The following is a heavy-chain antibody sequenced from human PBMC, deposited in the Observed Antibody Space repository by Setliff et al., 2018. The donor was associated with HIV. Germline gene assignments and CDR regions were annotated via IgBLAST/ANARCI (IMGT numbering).Heavy chain of an antibody. CDR3: ASRIYYYDESRVLREEGFVP. V-gene: IGHV4-38-2*02. CDR2: IYHTGRT. D-gene: IGHD3-22*01. CDR1: GYFISNGYY. J-gene: IGHJ5*02. Sequence: SETLSLTCSVSGYFISNGYYWTWIRQPPGKGLEWTGSIYHTGRTYYNRSLESRLTISIDTSKNQFSLKLTSVTAADTAMYYCASRIYYYDESRVLREEGFVPWGQGTLVTVSS.